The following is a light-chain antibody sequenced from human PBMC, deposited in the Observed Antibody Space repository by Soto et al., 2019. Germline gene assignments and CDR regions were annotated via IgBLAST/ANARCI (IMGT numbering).Light chain of an antibody. J-gene: IGLJ1*01. CDR2: EVS. V-gene: IGLV2-14*01. CDR3: SSYTSSSTLRV. Sequence: QSALTQPASVSGSPGQSITISCTGTSSDVGGYNYVSWYQQHPGKAPKLMIYEVSNRPSGVSNRFSGSKSGNTASLTISGLQAEDEADYYCSSYTSSSTLRVFGTGTQVTVL. CDR1: SSDVGGYNY.